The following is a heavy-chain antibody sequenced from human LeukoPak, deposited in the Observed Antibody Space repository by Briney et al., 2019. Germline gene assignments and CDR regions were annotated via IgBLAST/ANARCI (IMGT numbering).Heavy chain of an antibody. D-gene: IGHD6-13*01. J-gene: IGHJ3*02. CDR3: ARGPAAAAGFDI. CDR2: INPNSGGT. Sequence: ASVKVSCKASGYTFTSYYLHWVRQAPGQGLERMGWINPNSGGTNYAQKFQGRVTMTRDTSISTAYMELSRLRSDDTAVYYCARGPAAAAGFDIWGQGTMVTVSS. V-gene: IGHV1-2*02. CDR1: GYTFTSYY.